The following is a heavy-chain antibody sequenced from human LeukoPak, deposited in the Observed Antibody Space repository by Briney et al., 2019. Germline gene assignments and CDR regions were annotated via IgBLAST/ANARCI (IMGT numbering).Heavy chain of an antibody. CDR2: ISGSGGST. V-gene: IGHV3-23*01. Sequence: QPGGSLRLSCAASGFTFSSYGMSWVRQAPGKGLEWVSAISGSGGSTYYADSVKGRFTISRDNSKNTLYLQMNSLRAEDTAVYYCAKDLGEYYDSSGSYFDYWGQGTLVTVSS. CDR1: GFTFSSYG. CDR3: AKDLGEYYDSSGSYFDY. J-gene: IGHJ4*02. D-gene: IGHD3-22*01.